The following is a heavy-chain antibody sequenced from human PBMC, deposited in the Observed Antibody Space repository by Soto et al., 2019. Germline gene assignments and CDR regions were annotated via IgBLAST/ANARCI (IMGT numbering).Heavy chain of an antibody. Sequence: QVQVEEFGGGVVRPGRSLRLSCEGPGFTFSDYGFHWVRQAPGKGLEWVAMISYDGSDRYYRDSVQGRFTISRDDSKNTVFLQMNSLRTEDTAMYYWARSTYCNGGSCYPQYWGPGTLVTVSS. V-gene: IGHV3-30*03. CDR2: ISYDGSDR. CDR1: GFTFSDYG. CDR3: ARSTYCNGGSCYPQY. D-gene: IGHD2-15*01. J-gene: IGHJ4*02.